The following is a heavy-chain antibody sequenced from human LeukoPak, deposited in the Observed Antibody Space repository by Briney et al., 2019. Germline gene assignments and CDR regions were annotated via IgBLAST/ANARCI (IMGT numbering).Heavy chain of an antibody. CDR1: GFTFSDYY. D-gene: IGHD5-24*01. CDR3: AREDRDGYNRVDY. Sequence: KSWGSVTLYCAASGFTFSDYYMSWIGQAPGKGLEWVSYISGIGSYTNYADSVNGRFTISRDNAKNSLYLQMNSLRAEDTAVYYCAREDRDGYNRVDYWGQGTLVTVSS. J-gene: IGHJ4*02. CDR2: ISGIGSYT. V-gene: IGHV3-11*05.